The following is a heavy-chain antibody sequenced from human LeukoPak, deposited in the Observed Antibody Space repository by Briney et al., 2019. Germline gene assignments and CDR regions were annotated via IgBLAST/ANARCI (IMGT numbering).Heavy chain of an antibody. Sequence: PGGSLRLSCAASQFTFSRYGMNWVRQAPGRGLEWVSYISSSGSTIYYADSVKGRFTISRDNTKRSLYLQMDSLRAEDTAVYYCARPKLGYCSSVTCSAPNYYFDYWGQGTLVTVSS. CDR3: ARPKLGYCSSVTCSAPNYYFDY. V-gene: IGHV3-48*01. J-gene: IGHJ4*02. D-gene: IGHD2-2*01. CDR1: QFTFSRYG. CDR2: ISSSGSTI.